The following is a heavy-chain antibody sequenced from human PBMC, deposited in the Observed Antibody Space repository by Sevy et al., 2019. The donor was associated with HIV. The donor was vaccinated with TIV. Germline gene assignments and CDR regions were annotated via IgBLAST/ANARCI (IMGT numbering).Heavy chain of an antibody. CDR3: AREGCTKPHDY. CDR2: LSFGCGEI. Sequence: GGSLRLSCAASGFTFSKYSMSWVRRPPEKGLEWVSSLSFGCGEIDYADSVKGRFTISRDNSKSSAYLQINNLRPEDTAVYYCAREGCTKPHDYWGQGTLVTVSS. D-gene: IGHD2-8*01. V-gene: IGHV3-23*01. CDR1: GFTFSKYS. J-gene: IGHJ4*02.